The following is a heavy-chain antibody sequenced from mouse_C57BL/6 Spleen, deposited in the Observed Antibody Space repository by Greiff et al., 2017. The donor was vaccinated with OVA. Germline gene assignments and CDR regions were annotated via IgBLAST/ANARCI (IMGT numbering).Heavy chain of an antibody. V-gene: IGHV1-55*01. CDR3: ARGATTVVAGGY. CDR1: GYTFTSYW. CDR2: IYPGSGST. Sequence: QVQLKQPGAELVKPGASVKMSCKASGYTFTSYWITWVKQRPGQGLEWIGDIYPGSGSTNYNEKFKSKATLTVDTSSSTAYMQLSSLTSEDSAVYDCARGATTVVAGGYWGKGTTLTVSS. D-gene: IGHD1-1*01. J-gene: IGHJ2*01.